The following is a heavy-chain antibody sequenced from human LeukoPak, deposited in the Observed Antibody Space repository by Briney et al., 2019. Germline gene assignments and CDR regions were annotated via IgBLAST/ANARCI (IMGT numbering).Heavy chain of an antibody. CDR3: ARRRNNWNPGGWFDP. CDR2: VHYSGST. J-gene: IGHJ5*02. D-gene: IGHD1-20*01. CDR1: GGSITSYY. V-gene: IGHV4-59*12. Sequence: SETLSLTCTVSGGSITSYYWSWIRQPPGKGLEWIGYVHYSGSTSYNPSLKSRVTISVDTSKNQFSLKLSSVTAADTAVYYCARRRNNWNPGGWFDPWGQGTLVTVSS.